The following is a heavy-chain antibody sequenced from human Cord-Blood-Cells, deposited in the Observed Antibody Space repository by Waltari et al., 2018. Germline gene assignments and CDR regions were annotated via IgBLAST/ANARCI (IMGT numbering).Heavy chain of an antibody. D-gene: IGHD7-27*01. CDR3: ARFPSTGDRAFDL. V-gene: IGHV4-59*11. J-gene: IGHJ2*01. CDR2: IYYRGST. CDR1: GGSISSHY. Sequence: QVQLQESGPGLVKPSETLSLTCTVSGGSISSHYWSWIRQPPGKGLEWIGYIYYRGSTNYNPALTSRVTISVDTSKNQFSLKLSSVTAADTAVYYCARFPSTGDRAFDLWGRGTLVTVSS.